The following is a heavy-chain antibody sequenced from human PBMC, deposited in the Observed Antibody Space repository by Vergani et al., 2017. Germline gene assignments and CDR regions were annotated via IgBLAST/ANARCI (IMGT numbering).Heavy chain of an antibody. J-gene: IGHJ3*01. D-gene: IGHD1-26*01. Sequence: QVQLQESGPGLVKPSETLSLTCSVSGYSISRGYYWGWIRQPPGKGLEWIATVFHSGSAYYNPSLRRRVTISVETSKNQFSLRLTTLTAADTAVYYCASQCGVSQGVGAFESWGQGTEVTVSS. CDR1: GYSISRGYY. CDR2: VFHSGSA. CDR3: ASQCGVSQGVGAFES. V-gene: IGHV4-38-2*02.